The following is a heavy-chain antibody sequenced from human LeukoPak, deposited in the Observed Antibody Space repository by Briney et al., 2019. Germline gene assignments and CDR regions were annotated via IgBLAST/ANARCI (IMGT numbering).Heavy chain of an antibody. V-gene: IGHV4-4*07. D-gene: IGHD2-8*01. CDR1: GGSISSYY. J-gene: IGHJ3*01. Sequence: SETLSLTCTLSGGSISSYYWSWLRQPAGKGLEWIGRVYTSGNANYNPSLKSRVTMSLDTSKNQFSLKLNSVTAADTAVYYRAGLGGYCTNAVCYSTFDLWGQGTMVTVSS. CDR3: AGLGGYCTNAVCYSTFDL. CDR2: VYTSGNA.